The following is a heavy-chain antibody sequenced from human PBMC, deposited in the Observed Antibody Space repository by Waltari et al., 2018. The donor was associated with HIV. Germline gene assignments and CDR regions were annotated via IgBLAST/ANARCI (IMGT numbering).Heavy chain of an antibody. D-gene: IGHD3-9*01. CDR3: ARHRRNDIGDY. CDR2: IYYSGSP. CDR1: GGSITSSNYY. J-gene: IGHJ4*02. Sequence: QLQLQESGPGLVKPSETLSLTCTVSGGSITSSNYYWGWLRQPPGKGLELIGSIYYSGSPYYNPSLKSRVTISIDTSKNQFSLKLSSVTAADTAVYYCARHRRNDIGDYWGQGTLVTVSS. V-gene: IGHV4-39*01.